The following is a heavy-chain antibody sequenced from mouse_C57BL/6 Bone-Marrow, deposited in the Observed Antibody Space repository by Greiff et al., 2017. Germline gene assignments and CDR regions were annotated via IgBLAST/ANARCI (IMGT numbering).Heavy chain of an antibody. CDR3: ASFTTVVAHYFDY. J-gene: IGHJ2*01. CDR2: ISSGGSYT. CDR1: GFTFSSYG. V-gene: IGHV5-6*01. D-gene: IGHD1-1*01. Sequence: EVKLMESGGDLVKPGGSLKLSCAASGFTFSSYGMSWVRHTPDKRLEWVATISSGGSYTYYPDSVKGRFTISRDNAKNTLYLQMSSLKSEDTAMYYCASFTTVVAHYFDYWGQGTTLTVSS.